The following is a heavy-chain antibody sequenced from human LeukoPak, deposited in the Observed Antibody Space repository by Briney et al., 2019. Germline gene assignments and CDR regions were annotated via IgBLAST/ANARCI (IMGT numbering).Heavy chain of an antibody. J-gene: IGHJ6*02. V-gene: IGHV1-69*13. CDR2: IIPIFGTA. D-gene: IGHD2-2*01. CDR3: ARGRTAAVMYYGMDV. CDR1: GGTFSSYA. Sequence: SVKVSCKASGGTFSSYAISWVRQAPGQGLEWMGGIIPIFGTANYAQKFQGRVTIAADGSTSTAYMELSSLRSEDTAVYYCARGRTAAVMYYGMDVWGQGTTVTVSS.